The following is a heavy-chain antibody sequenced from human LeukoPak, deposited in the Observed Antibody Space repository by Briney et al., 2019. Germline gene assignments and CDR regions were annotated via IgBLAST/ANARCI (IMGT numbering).Heavy chain of an antibody. CDR3: VHGAMYQLDY. Sequence: GGSLRLSCAASGVPFISHVRSWVRQAPGKGLEWGSGIIGGGGSTYYADSVRGGVTISGDNSRNTLFLQMNSLRAEDTAVYYCVHGAMYQLDYWGQGTLVTVSS. CDR1: GVPFISHV. D-gene: IGHD2-2*01. CDR2: IIGGGGST. V-gene: IGHV3-23*01. J-gene: IGHJ4*02.